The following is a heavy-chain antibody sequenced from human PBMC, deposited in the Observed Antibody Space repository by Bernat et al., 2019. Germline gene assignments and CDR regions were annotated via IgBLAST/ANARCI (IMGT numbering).Heavy chain of an antibody. CDR2: ISYDGSNK. V-gene: IGHV3-30*18. Sequence: QVQLVESGGGVVQPGRSLRLSCAASGFTFSSNGMHWVRQAPGKGLEWVAVISYDGSNKYYADSVKGAFTISRENSKTRLYLKMNSLRAENTAVYYCAKDLSSYSGYDWEGYFDYWGQGTLVTVSS. J-gene: IGHJ4*02. CDR3: AKDLSSYSGYDWEGYFDY. CDR1: GFTFSSNG. D-gene: IGHD5-12*01.